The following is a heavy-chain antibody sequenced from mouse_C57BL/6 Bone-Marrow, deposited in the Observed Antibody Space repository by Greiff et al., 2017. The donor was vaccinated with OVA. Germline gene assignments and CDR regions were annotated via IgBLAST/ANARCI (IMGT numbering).Heavy chain of an antibody. Sequence: QVQLQQPGAELVMPGASVKLSCKASGYTFTSYWMHWVKQRPGQGLEWIGEIDPSDSYTNYNQKFKGKSTLTVDKSSSTAYMQLSSLTSEDSAVYYCARAYDYPLYYAMDYWGQGTSVTVSS. V-gene: IGHV1-69*01. CDR1: GYTFTSYW. CDR3: ARAYDYPLYYAMDY. CDR2: IDPSDSYT. D-gene: IGHD2-4*01. J-gene: IGHJ4*01.